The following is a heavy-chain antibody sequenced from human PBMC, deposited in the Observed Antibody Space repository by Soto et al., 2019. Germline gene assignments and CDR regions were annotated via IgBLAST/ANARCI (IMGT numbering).Heavy chain of an antibody. J-gene: IGHJ4*02. Sequence: PGGSLRLSCAASGFTFSSYSMNWVRQAPGKGLEWVSAISGSGGSTYYADSVKGRFTISRDNSKNTLYLQMNSLRAEDTAVYYWANSRDGYEFDYWGQGTLVTVSS. CDR1: GFTFSSYS. CDR3: ANSRDGYEFDY. CDR2: ISGSGGST. D-gene: IGHD5-12*01. V-gene: IGHV3-23*01.